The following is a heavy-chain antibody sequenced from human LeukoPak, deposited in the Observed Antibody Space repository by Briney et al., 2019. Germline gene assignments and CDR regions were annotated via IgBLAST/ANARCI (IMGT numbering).Heavy chain of an antibody. V-gene: IGHV3-33*03. CDR1: GFTFSSYG. Sequence: PGRSLRLSCAASGFTFSSYGMHWVRQAPGKGLEWVAVIWYDGSNKYYADSVKGRFTISRDNSKNTLYLQMNSLRAEDTAVYYCAKMGLYDSSGYYFAYWYFDLWGRGTLVTVSS. CDR3: AKMGLYDSSGYYFAYWYFDL. D-gene: IGHD3-22*01. J-gene: IGHJ2*01. CDR2: IWYDGSNK.